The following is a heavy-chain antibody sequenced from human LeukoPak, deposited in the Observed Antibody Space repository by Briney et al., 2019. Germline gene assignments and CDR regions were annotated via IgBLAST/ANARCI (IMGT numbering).Heavy chain of an antibody. V-gene: IGHV4-39*01. CDR2: IYYSGRT. J-gene: IGHJ1*01. D-gene: IGHD3-22*01. CDR3: ARRRYYDSSGYLE. Sequence: SETLSLTCTIFGDSVSRSDSYWDWIRQPPGKGLEWIGTIYYSGRTYYSPSLKSRVTLSVDMSNNQFTLTLSSVTAADTALYFCARRRYYDSSGYLEWGQGTLVTVSS. CDR1: GDSVSRSDSY.